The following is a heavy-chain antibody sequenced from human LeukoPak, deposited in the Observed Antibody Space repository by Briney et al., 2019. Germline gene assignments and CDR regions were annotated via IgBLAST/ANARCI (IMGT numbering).Heavy chain of an antibody. J-gene: IGHJ6*02. CDR3: ARGGGLDV. D-gene: IGHD3-16*01. Sequence: GGSLRLSCTVSGFTFSSYWMSWVRQAPGKGLEWVASINHNGNVNYYVDSVKGRFTISRDNAKNSLYLQMSNLRAEDTAVYFCARGGGLDVWGQGATVTVSS. CDR2: INHNGNVN. CDR1: GFTFSSYW. V-gene: IGHV3-7*03.